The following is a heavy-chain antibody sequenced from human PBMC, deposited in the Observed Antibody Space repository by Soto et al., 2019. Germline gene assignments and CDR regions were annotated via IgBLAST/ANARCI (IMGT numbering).Heavy chain of an antibody. J-gene: IGHJ4*02. CDR1: GFSLSTRGVG. D-gene: IGHD6-13*01. Sequence: QITLKASGPTLVQPTQTLTLTCTFSGFSLSTRGVGVDWIRQPPGKALEWLALIYWDDDKRYSPSLKSRLTITKDTSKNKVVLAMTRMDPVDTATYYCAHRLSGTHFDYWCQGTLVTVSS. V-gene: IGHV2-5*02. CDR2: IYWDDDK. CDR3: AHRLSGTHFDY.